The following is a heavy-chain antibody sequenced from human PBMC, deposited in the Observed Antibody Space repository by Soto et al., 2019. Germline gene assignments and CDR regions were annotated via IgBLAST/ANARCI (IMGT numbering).Heavy chain of an antibody. CDR3: ANEMIASTLADFFDY. CDR1: GFTFSNYG. CDR2: ISGSGDRA. Sequence: EVQLLESGGGLIQPGGSLRLSCEASGFTFSNYGMTWVRQAPGKGLEWVSTISGSGDRAFYADPVKGRFTISRDNSKNTLYLQMNSLSAEDTAIYYCANEMIASTLADFFDYWGQGILVTVSS. J-gene: IGHJ4*02. V-gene: IGHV3-23*01. D-gene: IGHD2-21*01.